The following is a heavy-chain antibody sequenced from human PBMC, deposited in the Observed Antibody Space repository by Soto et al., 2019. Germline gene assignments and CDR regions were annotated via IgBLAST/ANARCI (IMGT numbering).Heavy chain of an antibody. CDR3: ARQRESADPDFDY. Sequence: SETLSLTCTVSGGSISSYYWSWIRQPPGKGLEWIGYIYYSGSTNYNPSLKSRVTISVDTSKNQFSLKLSSVTAADTAVYYCARQRESADPDFDYWGQGTLVIVSS. J-gene: IGHJ4*02. V-gene: IGHV4-59*08. CDR1: GGSISSYY. CDR2: IYYSGST.